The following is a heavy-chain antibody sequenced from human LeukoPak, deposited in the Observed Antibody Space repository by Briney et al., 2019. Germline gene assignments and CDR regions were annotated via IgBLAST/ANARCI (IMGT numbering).Heavy chain of an antibody. Sequence: GGSLGLSCAASGFTFSDYYMSWIRQAPGKGLEWVSYISSSGSTIYYADSVKGRFTISRDNAKNSLYLQMNSLRAEDTAVYYCGRYGSGSYDYYYYGMDVWGQGTTVTVSS. J-gene: IGHJ6*02. CDR3: GRYGSGSYDYYYYGMDV. D-gene: IGHD3-10*01. CDR1: GFTFSDYY. V-gene: IGHV3-11*01. CDR2: ISSSGSTI.